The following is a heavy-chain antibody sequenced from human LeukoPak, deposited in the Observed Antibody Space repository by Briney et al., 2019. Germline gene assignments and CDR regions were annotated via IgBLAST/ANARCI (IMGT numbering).Heavy chain of an antibody. Sequence: ASVKVSCKASGYTLTDYYMHWVRQAPGQGLEWMGWINPNSGATNYAQKFQGRVTMTRDTSISTAYMELSSLRSDDTAVYYCARDRFPVTTVTTLGFVWGQGTLVTVSS. D-gene: IGHD4-17*01. CDR2: INPNSGAT. V-gene: IGHV1-2*02. CDR1: GYTLTDYY. J-gene: IGHJ4*02. CDR3: ARDRFPVTTVTTLGFV.